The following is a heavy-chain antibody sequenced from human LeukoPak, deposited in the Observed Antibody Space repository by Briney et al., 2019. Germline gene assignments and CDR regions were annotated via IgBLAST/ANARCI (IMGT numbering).Heavy chain of an antibody. V-gene: IGHV1-18*01. J-gene: IGHJ4*02. CDR1: GYIVTNYN. D-gene: IGHD6-19*01. CDR2: INTYKGDT. CDR3: ARGYSSGSPWY. Sequence: ASVKVSCEASGYIVTNYNISWVRQAPGQGLEWMGWINTYKGDTDYAQRFQGRVTMTADRSTNTAYMDLRGLRSDGTAVYYCARGYSSGSPWYWGQGTLVTVSS.